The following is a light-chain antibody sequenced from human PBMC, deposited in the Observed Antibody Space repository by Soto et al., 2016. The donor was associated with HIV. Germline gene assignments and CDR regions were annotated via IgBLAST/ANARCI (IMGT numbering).Light chain of an antibody. Sequence: DIQMTQSPSSLSASVEDRVTITCRASQNIKSYLNWYQKKVGEAPKLLIFAASSLQSGVPSRFSGSGSGTDFTLTISSLQPEDFATYYCQQSYSTPPNTFGQGTKLEIK. CDR2: AAS. J-gene: IGKJ2*01. CDR1: QNIKSY. CDR3: QQSYSTPPNT. V-gene: IGKV1-39*01.